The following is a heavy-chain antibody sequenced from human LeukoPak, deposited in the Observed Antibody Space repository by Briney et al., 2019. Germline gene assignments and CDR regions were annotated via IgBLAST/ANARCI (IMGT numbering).Heavy chain of an antibody. Sequence: ASVKVSRKASGGTFSSYAISWVRQAPGQGLEWMGGIIPIFGTANYAQKFQGRVTITADKSTSTAYMELSSLRSEDTAVYYCARGRPTTSIAAAGVNWFDPWGQGTLVTVSS. D-gene: IGHD6-13*01. CDR2: IIPIFGTA. CDR3: ARGRPTTSIAAAGVNWFDP. V-gene: IGHV1-69*06. CDR1: GGTFSSYA. J-gene: IGHJ5*02.